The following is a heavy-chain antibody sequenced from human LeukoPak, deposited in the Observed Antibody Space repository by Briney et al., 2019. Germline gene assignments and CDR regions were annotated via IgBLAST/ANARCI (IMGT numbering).Heavy chain of an antibody. CDR2: ITSSGNYI. CDR3: ARGSAYYYESSGFYYFEY. Sequence: PGGSLRLSCAASGFTFTNSHMNWVRQAPGKGLEWVSSITSSGNYISYADSVKGRFTISRDNARNSLYLQMNSLRAEDTAVYYCARGSAYYYESSGFYYFEYWGQGTLVTVSS. J-gene: IGHJ4*02. V-gene: IGHV3-21*06. CDR1: GFTFTNSH. D-gene: IGHD3-22*01.